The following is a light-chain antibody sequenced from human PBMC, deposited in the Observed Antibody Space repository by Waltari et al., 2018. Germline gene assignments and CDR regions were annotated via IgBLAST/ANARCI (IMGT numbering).Light chain of an antibody. J-gene: IGKJ1*01. CDR2: HAS. V-gene: IGKV3-20*01. CDR1: QSIGIY. Sequence: EIVFTQSPGTLSLSPGERATLPCRASQSIGIYLAWYQQKPGQAPRLLMYHASSRATGIPDRFSGSGSGTDFSLTISRLEPEDFAVYYCQKYESLPATFGQGTKVEIK. CDR3: QKYESLPAT.